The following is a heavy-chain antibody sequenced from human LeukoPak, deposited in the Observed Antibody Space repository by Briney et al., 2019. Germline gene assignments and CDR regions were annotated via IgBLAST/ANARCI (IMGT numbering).Heavy chain of an antibody. J-gene: IGHJ4*02. V-gene: IGHV4-39*01. CDR3: ARPQLGSSAGYVDY. CDR2: IFSGGNT. CDR1: GASISSSRSF. D-gene: IGHD3-9*01. Sequence: SETLSLTCTASGASISSSRSFWGWIRQPPSKGLEWIVSIFSGGNTYYNPSLNSRVSISIDTSKNQFSLRLSSVTAADTAFYFCARPQLGSSAGYVDYWGQGILVTVSS.